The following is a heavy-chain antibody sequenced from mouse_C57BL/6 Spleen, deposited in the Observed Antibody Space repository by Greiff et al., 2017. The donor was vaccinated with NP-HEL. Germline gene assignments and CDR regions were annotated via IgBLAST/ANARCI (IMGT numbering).Heavy chain of an antibody. CDR3: ARGGYSNYVSYWYFDV. CDR1: GYTFTDYN. J-gene: IGHJ1*03. D-gene: IGHD2-5*01. Sequence: EVQLQQSGPELVKPGASVKIPCKASGYTFTDYNMDWVKQSHGKSLEWIGDINPNNGGTIYNQKFKGKATLTVDKSSSTAYMELRSLTSEDTAVYYCARGGYSNYVSYWYFDVWGTGTTVTVSS. CDR2: INPNNGGT. V-gene: IGHV1-18*01.